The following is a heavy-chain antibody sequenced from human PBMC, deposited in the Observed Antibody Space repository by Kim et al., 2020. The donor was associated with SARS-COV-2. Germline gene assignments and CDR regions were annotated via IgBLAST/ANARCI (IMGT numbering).Heavy chain of an antibody. J-gene: IGHJ5*02. CDR2: ISTSGNT. Sequence: GGSLRLSCAASGFTFSSDAFYWVRQAPGKGLAWVSSISTSGNTFYADSVKGRFTISRDDSNDTLYLQMNNLRAEDTAVYYCARGRSAPWGQGTLVTVSS. CDR1: GFTFSSDA. V-gene: IGHV3-23*01. CDR3: ARGRSAP.